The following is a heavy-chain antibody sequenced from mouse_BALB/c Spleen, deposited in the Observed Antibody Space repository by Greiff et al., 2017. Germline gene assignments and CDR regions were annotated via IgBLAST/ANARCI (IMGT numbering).Heavy chain of an antibody. CDR2: IWSGGST. CDR3: ARSPLYGYDEDWYFDV. CDR1: GFSLTSYG. V-gene: IGHV2-4-1*01. Sequence: VQLQESGPGLVQPSQSLSITCTVSGFSLTSYGVHWVRQSPGKGLEWLGVIWSGGSTDYNAAFISRLSISKDNSKSQVFFKMNSLQADDTAIYYCARSPLYGYDEDWYFDVWGAGTTVTVSS. D-gene: IGHD2-2*01. J-gene: IGHJ1*01.